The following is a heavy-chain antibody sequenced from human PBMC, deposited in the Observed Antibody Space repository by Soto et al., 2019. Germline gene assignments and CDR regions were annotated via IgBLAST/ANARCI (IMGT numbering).Heavy chain of an antibody. V-gene: IGHV3-33*01. CDR2: IWYDGRNK. D-gene: IGHD6-13*01. J-gene: IGHJ4*02. CDR1: GFTFSSYV. Sequence: QVQLVESGGGLVQPGRSLRLSCAASGFTFSSYVMHWVRQAPGKGLEWVAVIWYDGRNKYYADSVKGRFTISRDNSKNTLYLQMNSLRAEDTAVYYCARDQLYSSSWSDYWGQGTLVTVSS. CDR3: ARDQLYSSSWSDY.